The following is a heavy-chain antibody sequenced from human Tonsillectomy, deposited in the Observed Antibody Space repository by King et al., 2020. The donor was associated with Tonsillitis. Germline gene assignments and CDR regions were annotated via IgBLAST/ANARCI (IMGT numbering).Heavy chain of an antibody. Sequence: VQLVQSGAEVKKPGASVKVSCKASGYTFTGYFLHWVRQAPGQGLEWMGWINPDNGGTDSSRKVQGRVTMTRGTSISTAYMELGSLRSDDTAVYYCATGYCPNGVCYIFDYWGQGTLVTVSS. V-gene: IGHV1-2*02. J-gene: IGHJ4*02. D-gene: IGHD2-8*01. CDR3: ATGYCPNGVCYIFDY. CDR2: INPDNGGT. CDR1: GYTFTGYF.